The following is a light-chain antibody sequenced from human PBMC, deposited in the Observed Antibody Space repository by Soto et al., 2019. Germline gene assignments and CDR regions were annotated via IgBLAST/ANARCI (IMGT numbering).Light chain of an antibody. CDR2: DVN. V-gene: IGLV2-14*01. CDR3: TSWTTSTTMK. CDR1: SSDVGAYNY. J-gene: IGLJ2*01. Sequence: QSALTQPASVSGSPGQSITISCTGTSSDVGAYNYVSWYQQHPGKAPKLMIYDVNIRPSGVSNRFSGSKSGNTASLTISGLLAEDEADYYCTSWTTSTTMKFGGGTKVTVL.